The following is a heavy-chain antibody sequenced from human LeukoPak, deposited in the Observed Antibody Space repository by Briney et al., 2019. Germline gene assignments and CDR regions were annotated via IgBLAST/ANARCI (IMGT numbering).Heavy chain of an antibody. CDR1: GVTFDDYA. D-gene: IGHD2/OR15-2a*01. J-gene: IGHJ5*02. Sequence: GGSLRLSCAASGVTFDDYAMHWVRQAPGKGLEWVSGISWNSGSIGYADSVKGRFTISRDNAKNSLYLQMNSLRAEDTALYYCAKDSGTTFWQFDPWGQGTLVTVSP. CDR2: ISWNSGSI. CDR3: AKDSGTTFWQFDP. V-gene: IGHV3-9*01.